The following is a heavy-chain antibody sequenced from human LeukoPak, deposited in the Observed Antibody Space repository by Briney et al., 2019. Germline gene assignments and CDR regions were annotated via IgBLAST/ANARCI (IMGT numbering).Heavy chain of an antibody. CDR3: AGHHPRNTVDF. Sequence: VKPSETLSLTCTVSGASISSYYWSWIRQPPGKGLEWIAYISDIGSINYNPSLKSRVTISLDTSKNQFSLKLSSVTAADTAVYYCAGHHPRNTVDFWGQGTLVTVSS. D-gene: IGHD2/OR15-2a*01. CDR1: GASISSYY. J-gene: IGHJ4*02. V-gene: IGHV4-59*08. CDR2: ISDIGSI.